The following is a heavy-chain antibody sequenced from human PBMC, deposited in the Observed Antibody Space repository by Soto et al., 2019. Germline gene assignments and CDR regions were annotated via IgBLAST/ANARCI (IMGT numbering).Heavy chain of an antibody. D-gene: IGHD1-26*01. Sequence: QVQLVQSGAEVKHPWPSVKVSCKVSGGTITSYTISWVRQAPRQGLEWLGRIVPILDITNYAQTFQARATITADTSRCTACVERSSLRSANTAVYYCAGDSVGASDRERSDPWCQGTLVIVTS. J-gene: IGHJ5*02. CDR2: IVPILDIT. V-gene: IGHV1-69*08. CDR3: AGDSVGASDRERSDP. CDR1: GGTITSYT.